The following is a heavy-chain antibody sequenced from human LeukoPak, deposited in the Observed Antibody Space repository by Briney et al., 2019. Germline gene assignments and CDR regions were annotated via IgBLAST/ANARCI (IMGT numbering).Heavy chain of an antibody. CDR3: AMLRGGYPNWFAP. V-gene: IGHV4-34*01. Sequence: KPSETLSLTCAFYGASFSGYYWSWIRQPPGKGLEWIGETNHSENTNYNPSLKSRVTISADTSKNQFSLKLRSVTAADTAVYFCAMLRGGYPNWFAPWGQGTLVTVSS. CDR1: GASFSGYY. D-gene: IGHD3-10*01. CDR2: TNHSENT. J-gene: IGHJ5*02.